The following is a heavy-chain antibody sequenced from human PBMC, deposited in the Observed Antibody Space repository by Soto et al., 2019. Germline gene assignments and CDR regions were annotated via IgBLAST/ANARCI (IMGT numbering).Heavy chain of an antibody. D-gene: IGHD4-17*01. CDR3: AHRRNYGDFDY. CDR1: GFSLSTSGMG. Sequence: QITLKESGPTLVKPTQTLTLTCTFSGFSLSTSGMGVAWIRQPPGKALEWLALIYWDNDKRYSPSLKSRLTITKDTSKNPVVLTMTNMDPVDTATYYCAHRRNYGDFDYWGQGTLVTVSS. V-gene: IGHV2-5*02. J-gene: IGHJ4*02. CDR2: IYWDNDK.